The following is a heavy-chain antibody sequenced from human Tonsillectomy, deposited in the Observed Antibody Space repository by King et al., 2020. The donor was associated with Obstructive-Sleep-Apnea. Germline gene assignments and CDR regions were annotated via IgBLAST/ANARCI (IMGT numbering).Heavy chain of an antibody. CDR2: IWYDGSNK. CDR3: ARDRRDSSWFQYYFDY. D-gene: IGHD6-13*01. V-gene: IGHV3-33*01. Sequence: VQLVESGGGVVQPGRSLRLSCAASGFTFSSYGMHWVRQAPGKGLEWGAGIWYDGSNKYYADSVKGRFTISRDNSKNTLYLQMNSLRGEDTAVYYCARDRRDSSWFQYYFDYWGQGTLVTVSS. J-gene: IGHJ4*02. CDR1: GFTFSSYG.